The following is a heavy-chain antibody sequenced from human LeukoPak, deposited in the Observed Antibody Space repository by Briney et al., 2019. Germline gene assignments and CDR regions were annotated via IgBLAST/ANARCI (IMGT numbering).Heavy chain of an antibody. J-gene: IGHJ4*02. Sequence: SETLSLTCTVSGGSISSYYWSWIRQPPGKGLEWIGHIYCSGSTNYNPSLKSRVTISIDTSKNQFSLRLSSVTAADTAVYYCARGAAGYSYGWGQGTLVTVSS. V-gene: IGHV4-59*01. D-gene: IGHD5-18*01. CDR2: IYCSGST. CDR1: GGSISSYY. CDR3: ARGAAGYSYG.